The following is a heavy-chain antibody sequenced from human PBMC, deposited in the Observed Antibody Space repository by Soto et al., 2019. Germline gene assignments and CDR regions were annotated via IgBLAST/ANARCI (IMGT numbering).Heavy chain of an antibody. CDR3: AKDRRAGGNSAFYFDF. D-gene: IGHD3-16*01. J-gene: IGHJ4*02. V-gene: IGHV3-23*01. CDR1: GVNFSNYA. CDR2: ISATGGGT. Sequence: PXGSLRLSCAASGVNFSNYAMSWVRQAPGKGLDWVSLISATGGGTYYADSVKGRFTISRDNSHNTLYLQVHSLTAEDTAVYYCAKDRRAGGNSAFYFDFWGQGAQVTVSS.